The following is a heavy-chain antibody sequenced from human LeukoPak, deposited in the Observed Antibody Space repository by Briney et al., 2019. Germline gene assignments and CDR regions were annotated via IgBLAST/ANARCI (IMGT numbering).Heavy chain of an antibody. CDR2: IYSGGST. Sequence: GGSLRLSCAASGFTVSSNYMSWVRQAPGKGLEWVSVIYSGGSTYYADSVKGRFTISRHNSKNTLYLQMNSLRAEDTAVYYCARGMDYYDSSGYHAPYYFDYWGQGTLVTVSS. D-gene: IGHD3-22*01. J-gene: IGHJ4*02. CDR3: ARGMDYYDSSGYHAPYYFDY. V-gene: IGHV3-53*04. CDR1: GFTVSSNY.